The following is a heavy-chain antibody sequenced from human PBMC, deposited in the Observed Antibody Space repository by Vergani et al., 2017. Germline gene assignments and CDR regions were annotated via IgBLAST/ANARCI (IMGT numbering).Heavy chain of an antibody. V-gene: IGHV3-21*01. CDR1: GFTFTNFA. Sequence: EVQLLESGGNLVQPGGSLRLSCAASGFTFTNFAMTWVRQAPGKGLEWVASISGSSSYVFYRDSVEGRFTITRDNAKKSVYLQMNSLRAEDTAMYFCAREFHPHFDWVGWFDPWGQGTLVTVSS. CDR3: AREFHPHFDWVGWFDP. D-gene: IGHD3-9*01. CDR2: ISGSSSYV. J-gene: IGHJ5*02.